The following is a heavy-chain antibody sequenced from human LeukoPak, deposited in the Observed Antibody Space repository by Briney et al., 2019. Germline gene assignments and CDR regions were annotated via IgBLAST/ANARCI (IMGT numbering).Heavy chain of an antibody. J-gene: IGHJ6*03. V-gene: IGHV3-21*06. CDR1: GFTFTDYS. Sequence: GGSLRLSCAPSGFTFTDYSMNWVRQAPGKGLEWVASISTVSTYTFYADSVKGRFSISRDNVRNLLYLQMSSPGADDTAVCYCARDGSGFYLYNYMDVWGKGTTVTVSS. D-gene: IGHD6-25*01. CDR3: ARDGSGFYLYNYMDV. CDR2: ISTVSTYT.